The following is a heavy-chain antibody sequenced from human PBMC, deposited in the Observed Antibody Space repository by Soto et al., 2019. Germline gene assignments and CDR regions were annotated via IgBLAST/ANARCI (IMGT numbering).Heavy chain of an antibody. CDR1: GFKFCAYW. D-gene: IGHD5-18*01. CDR2: IHGDGGKI. Sequence: GSLRISRAGPGFKFCAYWMNWVRQAPGKGLEWVANIHGDGGKIYYVDSVKGRFTISRDNAKRSLYLQMNSLRAEDTAVYYCARDFYGGYTYGPGDYWGQGALVTV. CDR3: ARDFYGGYTYGPGDY. V-gene: IGHV3-7*01. J-gene: IGHJ4*02.